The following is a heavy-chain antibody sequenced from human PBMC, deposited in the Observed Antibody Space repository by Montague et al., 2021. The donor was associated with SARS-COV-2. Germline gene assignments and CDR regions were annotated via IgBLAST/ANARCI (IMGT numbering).Heavy chain of an antibody. J-gene: IGHJ4*02. CDR1: GFTFRSYW. CDR2: IRPDGTPT. D-gene: IGHD3-10*01. Sequence: SLRLSCAASGFTFRSYWMHWVRQVPGRGLVWVSRIRPDGTPTHYXASVKGRFVISRDNAKNTLSLEMTNLRVDDTAIYYCVRPLWFGDSDYYFESWGQGTLVSVSS. V-gene: IGHV3-74*01. CDR3: VRPLWFGDSDYYFES.